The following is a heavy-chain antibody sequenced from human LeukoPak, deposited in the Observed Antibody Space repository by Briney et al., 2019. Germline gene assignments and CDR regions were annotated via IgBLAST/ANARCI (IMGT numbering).Heavy chain of an antibody. V-gene: IGHV3-7*01. CDR1: GFTISSHW. Sequence: GGSLRLSCAASGFTISSHWMTWVRQASGKGLEWVANINQDGSERYYVDSVKGRFTISRDNAKNSLSLQMNSLRAEDTAVYYCARSNAMGVWGQGTTVTVSS. J-gene: IGHJ6*02. CDR3: ARSNAMGV. CDR2: INQDGSER.